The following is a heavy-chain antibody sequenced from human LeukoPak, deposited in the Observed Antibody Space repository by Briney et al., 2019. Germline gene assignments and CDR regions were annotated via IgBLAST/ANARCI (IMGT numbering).Heavy chain of an antibody. CDR2: ISSSSSYI. V-gene: IGHV3-21*04. CDR3: AKNWRGYSYGYYYFDY. J-gene: IGHJ4*02. D-gene: IGHD5-18*01. Sequence: PGGSLRLSCAASGFTFSSYSMTWVRQAPGKGLEWVSSISSSSSYIYYADSVKGRFTISRDNAKNSLYLQMNSLRAEDTAVYYCAKNWRGYSYGYYYFDYWGQGTLVTVSS. CDR1: GFTFSSYS.